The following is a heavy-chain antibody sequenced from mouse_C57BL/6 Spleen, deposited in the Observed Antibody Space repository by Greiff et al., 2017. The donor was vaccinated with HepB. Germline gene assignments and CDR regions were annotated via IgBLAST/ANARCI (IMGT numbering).Heavy chain of an antibody. V-gene: IGHV1-55*01. CDR3: AEGDYYGSPYWYFDV. CDR1: GYTFTSYW. Sequence: QVQLQHSGAELVKPGASVKMSCKASGYTFTSYWITWVKQRPGQGLEWIGDIYPGSGSTNYNEKFKSKATLTVDTSSSTAYMQLSSLTSEDSAVYYCAEGDYYGSPYWYFDVWGTGTTVTVSS. D-gene: IGHD1-1*01. CDR2: IYPGSGST. J-gene: IGHJ1*03.